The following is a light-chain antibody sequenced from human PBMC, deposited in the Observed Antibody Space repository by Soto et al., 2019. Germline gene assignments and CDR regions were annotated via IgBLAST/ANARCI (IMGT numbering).Light chain of an antibody. CDR2: KAS. CDR3: QHFYTYSPWT. CDR1: QSISYS. Sequence: DIQMTQSPSSLSSSVGDRVTISCRASQSISYSLTWYQQKPGKAXKLLIYKASTLKSGVPSRFSGSGSGTEFTLSISGLQPDDFANYYCQHFYTYSPWTFGQGTKVDIK. V-gene: IGKV1-5*03. J-gene: IGKJ1*01.